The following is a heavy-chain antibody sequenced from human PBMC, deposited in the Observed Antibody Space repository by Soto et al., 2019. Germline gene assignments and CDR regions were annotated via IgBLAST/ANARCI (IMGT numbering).Heavy chain of an antibody. D-gene: IGHD2-21*02. Sequence: ASVKVSCKASGYTFTSYGISWVRQAPGQGLEWMGWISAYNGNTNYAQKIQGRDTMTKDTSTSTAYIELRRLRSDDTAMYYCARSNQPYFGRDSYYVLGYWYFDLWGRGTLVTVSS. V-gene: IGHV1-18*01. J-gene: IGHJ2*01. CDR2: ISAYNGNT. CDR3: ARSNQPYFGRDSYYVLGYWYFDL. CDR1: GYTFTSYG.